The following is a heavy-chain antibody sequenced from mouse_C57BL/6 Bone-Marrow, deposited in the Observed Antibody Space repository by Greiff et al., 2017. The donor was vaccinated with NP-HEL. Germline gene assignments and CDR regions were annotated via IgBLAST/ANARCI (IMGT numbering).Heavy chain of an antibody. V-gene: IGHV14-3*01. CDR2: IDPAYGNT. Sequence: VQLQQSVAELVRPGASVKLSCTASGFNIKNTYMHWVKQRPEQGLEWIGRIDPAYGNTKYAPKFQGKATIPADKSSNTAYLQLSSLTSEDTAIYYCASYDGYLTWFAYWGQGTLVTVSA. CDR1: GFNIKNTY. D-gene: IGHD2-3*01. CDR3: ASYDGYLTWFAY. J-gene: IGHJ3*01.